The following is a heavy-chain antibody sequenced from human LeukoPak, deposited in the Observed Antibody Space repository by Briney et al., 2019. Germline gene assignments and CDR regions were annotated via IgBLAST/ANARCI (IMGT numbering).Heavy chain of an antibody. CDR2: MNPNSGNT. D-gene: IGHD5-12*01. CDR3: ARAPKWQGYYYYMDV. CDR1: GYTFTSYD. Sequence: ASVKVSCKTSGYTFTSYDINWVRQATGQGLEWMGWMNPNSGNTGYAQKFQGRVTITRNTSISTAQMELSSLRSEDTAVYYCARAPKWQGYYYYMDVWGKGTTVTVSS. V-gene: IGHV1-8*01. J-gene: IGHJ6*03.